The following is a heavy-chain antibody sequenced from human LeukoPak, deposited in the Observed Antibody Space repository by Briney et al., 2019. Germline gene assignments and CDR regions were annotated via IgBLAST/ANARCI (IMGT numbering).Heavy chain of an antibody. CDR1: GFTLSNAW. J-gene: IGHJ1*01. D-gene: IGHD2-2*01. CDR2: IKSKTDGGTT. CDR3: TTDSRQLLHTEYFQH. Sequence: PGGSLRLSCAASGFTLSNAWMSWVRQAPGKGLEWVGRIKSKTDGGTTDYAAPVKGRFTISRDDSKNTLYLQMSSLKTEDTAVYYCTTDSRQLLHTEYFQHWGQGTLVTVSS. V-gene: IGHV3-15*01.